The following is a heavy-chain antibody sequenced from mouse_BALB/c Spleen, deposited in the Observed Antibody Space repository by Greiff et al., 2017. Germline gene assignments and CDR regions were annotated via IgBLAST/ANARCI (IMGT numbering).Heavy chain of an antibody. V-gene: IGHV4-1*02. Sequence: DVHLVESGGGLVQPGGSLKLSCAASGFDFSRYWMSWVRQAPGKGLEWIGEINLDSSTINYTPSLKDKFIISRDNAKNTLYLQMSKVRSEDTALYYCARRIYYYGYFDYWGQGTTLTVSS. CDR2: INLDSSTI. CDR3: ARRIYYYGYFDY. D-gene: IGHD1-1*01. J-gene: IGHJ2*01. CDR1: GFDFSRYW.